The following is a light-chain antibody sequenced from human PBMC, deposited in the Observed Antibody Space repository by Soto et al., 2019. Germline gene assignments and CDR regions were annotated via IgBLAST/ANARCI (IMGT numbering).Light chain of an antibody. CDR1: QTISSW. J-gene: IGKJ1*01. CDR3: QQYNSYSEA. Sequence: DIQMTQSLSTLSVTEGDRVTITCRASQTISSWLAWYQQKTGKAPKLLIYKASTLKSGVPSRFSGSGSGTEFNITIRSLQPDDFATYYCQQYNSYSEAFGQGTKV. V-gene: IGKV1-5*03. CDR2: KAS.